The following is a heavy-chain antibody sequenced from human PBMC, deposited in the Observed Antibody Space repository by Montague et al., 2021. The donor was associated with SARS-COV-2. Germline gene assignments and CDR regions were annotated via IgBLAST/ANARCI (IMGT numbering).Heavy chain of an antibody. D-gene: IGHD2-8*02. V-gene: IGHV4-39*07. CDR2: IYYSGST. Sequence: SETLSLTCTVPGGSISSSSYYWGWIRQPPGKGLEWIGSIYYSGSTYYNPSLKSRVTISVDTSKNQFSLKLSSVTAADTAVYYCARSDISLIVLVVYATRGGYFDLWGRGTLVTVSS. J-gene: IGHJ2*01. CDR3: ARSDISLIVLVVYATRGGYFDL. CDR1: GGSISSSSYY.